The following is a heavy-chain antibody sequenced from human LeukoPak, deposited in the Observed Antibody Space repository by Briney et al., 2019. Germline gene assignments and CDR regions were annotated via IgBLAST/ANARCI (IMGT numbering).Heavy chain of an antibody. J-gene: IGHJ4*02. D-gene: IGHD4/OR15-4a*01. V-gene: IGHV3-48*01. CDR3: ARRAGAYSHPYAY. Sequence: GGSLRLSCAASGFTFSSYSMNWVRQAPGKGLEWVSYISSSSSTIYYADSVKGRFTISRDNAKNSLYLQMNSLRAEDTAVYYCARRAGAYSHPYAYWGQGTLVTVSS. CDR2: ISSSSSTI. CDR1: GFTFSSYS.